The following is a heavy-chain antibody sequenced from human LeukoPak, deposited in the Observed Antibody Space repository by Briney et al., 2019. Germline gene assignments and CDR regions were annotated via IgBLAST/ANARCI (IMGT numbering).Heavy chain of an antibody. CDR2: INSDGSST. D-gene: IGHD3-22*01. V-gene: IGHV3-74*01. Sequence: GGSLRLSCAASGFTFSSYWMHWVRQAPGKGLVWVSRINSDGSSTSYADSVKGRFTISRDNSRNTLYLQMNSLRAEDTAVYYCANSYYDNGRRDYWGQGTLVTVSS. CDR1: GFTFSSYW. CDR3: ANSYYDNGRRDY. J-gene: IGHJ4*02.